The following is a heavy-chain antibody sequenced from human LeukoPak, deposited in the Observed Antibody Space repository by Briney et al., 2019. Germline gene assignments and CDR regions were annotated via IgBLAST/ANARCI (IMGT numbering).Heavy chain of an antibody. CDR2: MNPNSGNT. CDR3: ARSPPAALLYYGSGSTFDY. D-gene: IGHD3-10*01. V-gene: IGHV1-8*01. CDR1: GYTFTNYD. J-gene: IGHJ4*02. Sequence: ASVKVSCKASGYTFTNYDINWVRQATGQGLEWMGWMNPNSGNTGYAQKFQGRVTMTRNTSISTAYMKLSSLRSEDTAVYYCARSPPAALLYYGSGSTFDYWGQGTLVTVSS.